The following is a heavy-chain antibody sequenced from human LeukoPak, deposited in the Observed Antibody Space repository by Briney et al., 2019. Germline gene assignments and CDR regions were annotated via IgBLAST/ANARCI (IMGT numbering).Heavy chain of an antibody. CDR1: GGSISSYF. D-gene: IGHD3-22*01. CDR3: ANLRRYDSTGYYSDY. J-gene: IGHJ4*01. Sequence: SETVSLTCTVSGGSISSYFWSWIGQPPGKGLEWIGYIYYSGSTNYNPSLKSRVTISVDTSKNQFSLKLSSVTAADTAVYYCANLRRYDSTGYYSDYWGHGILVTVSP. CDR2: IYYSGST. V-gene: IGHV4-59*08.